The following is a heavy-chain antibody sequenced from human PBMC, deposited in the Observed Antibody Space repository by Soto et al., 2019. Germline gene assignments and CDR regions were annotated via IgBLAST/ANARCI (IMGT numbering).Heavy chain of an antibody. Sequence: SETLSLTCNVSGGSIRSNYWSWIRQPAGKALEWIGRIYTSGTTNYNPSLKSRATMLIDTSKNQFSLILSSVTAADAGVYYCAREGASGFGMDVWGQGTPVTVSS. D-gene: IGHD1-26*01. J-gene: IGHJ6*02. V-gene: IGHV4-4*07. CDR1: GGSIRSNY. CDR2: IYTSGTT. CDR3: AREGASGFGMDV.